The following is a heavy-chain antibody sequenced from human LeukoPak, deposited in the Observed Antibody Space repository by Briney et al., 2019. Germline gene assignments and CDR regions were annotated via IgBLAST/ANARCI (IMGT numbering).Heavy chain of an antibody. CDR1: GGSISSYY. CDR3: ARRALRDGYNYYFDY. D-gene: IGHD5-24*01. V-gene: IGHV4-59*08. J-gene: IGHJ4*02. CDR2: IYYSGSI. Sequence: SETLSLTCTVSGGSISSYYWSWIRQPPGKGLEWTGYIYYSGSINYNPSLKSRVTISVDTSKNQFSPKLSSVTAADTAVYYCARRALRDGYNYYFDYWGQGTLATVSS.